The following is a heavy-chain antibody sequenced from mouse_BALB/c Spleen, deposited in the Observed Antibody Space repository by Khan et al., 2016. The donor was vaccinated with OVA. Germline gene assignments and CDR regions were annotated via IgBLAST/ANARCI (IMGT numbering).Heavy chain of an antibody. CDR1: GFNIKDYY. Sequence: EVQLQQSGAELVRPGALVKLSCQASGFNIKDYYIHWVKQRPEQGLEWIGWIDPENGNTMCDPKFQDKASITADTSSNTAYLQLSSLTSEDTAVYYCARSGYEAWFPYWGQGTLVSVSA. J-gene: IGHJ3*01. CDR3: ARSGYEAWFPY. D-gene: IGHD3-1*01. CDR2: IDPENGNT. V-gene: IGHV14-1*02.